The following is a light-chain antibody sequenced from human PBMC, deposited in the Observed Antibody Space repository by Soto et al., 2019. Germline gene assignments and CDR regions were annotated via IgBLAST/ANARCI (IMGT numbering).Light chain of an antibody. J-gene: IGLJ3*02. CDR2: ANN. CDR3: AAWDDSLKGWV. V-gene: IGLV1-44*01. Sequence: QSVLTQPPSASGTPGQRVNISCSGSSSNIGSETVNWYQQVPGTAPKLLIYANNQRPSGVPDRFSVSKSGTSASLAIGGLQSEDEADYYCAAWDDSLKGWVFGGGTKLTVL. CDR1: SSNIGSET.